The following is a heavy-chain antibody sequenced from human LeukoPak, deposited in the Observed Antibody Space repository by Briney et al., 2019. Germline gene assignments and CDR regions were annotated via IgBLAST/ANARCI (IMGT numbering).Heavy chain of an antibody. CDR3: ARGGSYYWPIDL. D-gene: IGHD1-26*01. Sequence: GGSLRLSCAAPGFTFSSYAMHWVRQAPGKGLEWVAVISYDGSNKYYADSVKGRFTISRDNDKNSVYLQMNSLRADDTAVYYCARGGSYYWPIDLWGQGTLVTVSS. CDR1: GFTFSSYA. J-gene: IGHJ5*02. V-gene: IGHV3-30*04. CDR2: ISYDGSNK.